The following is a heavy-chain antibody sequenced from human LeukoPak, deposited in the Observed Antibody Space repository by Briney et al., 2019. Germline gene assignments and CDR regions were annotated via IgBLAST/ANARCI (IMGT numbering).Heavy chain of an antibody. J-gene: IGHJ4*02. D-gene: IGHD6-13*01. CDR2: ISGSGGST. V-gene: IGHV3-23*01. CDR3: AKVWGKYSSSWYDY. CDR1: GFTFSSYA. Sequence: GGSLRLSCAASGFTFSSYAMSWVRQAPGKGLEWVSAISGSGGSTYYADSVKGRFTISRDNSKNTLYLQMNSLRAEDTAVYYCAKVWGKYSSSWYDYRGQGTLVTVSS.